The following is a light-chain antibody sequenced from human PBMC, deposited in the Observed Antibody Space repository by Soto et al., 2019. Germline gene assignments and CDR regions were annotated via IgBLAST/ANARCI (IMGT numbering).Light chain of an antibody. CDR2: GAS. CDR3: QQFNAYPLT. V-gene: IGKV1-9*01. Sequence: DIQLTQSPSFLSASVGDRVTISCRASQGISDYLAWYQQKPGKAPKLLIYGASTLQSGVPSRFSGSASGTAFPLTIRSLQPEDFATYFCQQFNAYPLTFGGGTKLQI. CDR1: QGISDY. J-gene: IGKJ4*01.